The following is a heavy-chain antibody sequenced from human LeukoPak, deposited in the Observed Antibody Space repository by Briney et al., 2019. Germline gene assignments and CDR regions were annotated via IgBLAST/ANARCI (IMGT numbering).Heavy chain of an antibody. D-gene: IGHD5-12*01. CDR1: GVSVSGHY. V-gene: IGHV4-59*02. CDR3: ARAPMAITTSAFPDAFDF. CDR2: VSYSGGT. J-gene: IGHJ3*01. Sequence: SETLSLTCTVSGVSVSGHYWSWIRQTPGKGLEGIGYVSYSGGTNYNPSLKRRVSISLDTSKNQFSLKLSSPAAADPAVYYCARAPMAITTSAFPDAFDFWGQGTMVTVSS.